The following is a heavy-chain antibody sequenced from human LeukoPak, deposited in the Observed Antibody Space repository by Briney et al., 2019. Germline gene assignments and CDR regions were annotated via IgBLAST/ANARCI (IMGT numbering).Heavy chain of an antibody. D-gene: IGHD3-22*01. CDR2: ISWVGTT. CDR1: GFTFDDYT. Sequence: PGGPLTLSCAASGFTFDDYTMHWVRQAPGKTLEWVSLISWVGTTYYAHSMTGRFTISRDNHNNSLYLQMDTLRTEDTAFYYCAKDISYEGSGSLIENWGQGTLVIVSS. CDR3: AKDISYEGSGSLIEN. V-gene: IGHV3-43*01. J-gene: IGHJ4*02.